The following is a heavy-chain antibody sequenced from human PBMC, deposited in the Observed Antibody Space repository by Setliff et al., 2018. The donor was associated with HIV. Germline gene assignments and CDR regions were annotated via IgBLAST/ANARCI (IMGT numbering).Heavy chain of an antibody. J-gene: IGHJ4*02. CDR1: GFTFNSYA. CDR3: AKCGGVTCYSASWYFDY. V-gene: IGHV3-23*01. CDR2: ISNSGDKT. Sequence: PGGSLRLSCAASGFTFNSYAMTWVRQAPGKGLEWVAAISNSGDKTYLTDSVKGRFTISRDNSKNTLYLQMNSLRAEDTAVYYCAKCGGVTCYSASWYFDYWGQGTLVTVSS. D-gene: IGHD2-15*01.